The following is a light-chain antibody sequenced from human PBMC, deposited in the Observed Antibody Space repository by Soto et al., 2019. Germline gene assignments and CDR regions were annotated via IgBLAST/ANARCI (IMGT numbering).Light chain of an antibody. Sequence: EIVLTQSPGTLSLSPGESATLSCRASQTVTSNYLAWYQQKPGQAPRLLIYGAFSRPPGIPDRFSGSGSGTVFTLASSRLEPQDFAVYYWQQYGTSPWTFGQGTKVEVK. CDR1: QTVTSNY. CDR2: GAF. CDR3: QQYGTSPWT. J-gene: IGKJ1*01. V-gene: IGKV3-20*01.